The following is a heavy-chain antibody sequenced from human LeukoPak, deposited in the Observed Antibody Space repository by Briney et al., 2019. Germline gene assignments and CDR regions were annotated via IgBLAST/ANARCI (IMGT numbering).Heavy chain of an antibody. CDR1: GFTFSSYA. CDR3: ARDGEGITGTTSDY. V-gene: IGHV3-30-3*01. D-gene: IGHD1-7*01. CDR2: ISYDGSNK. Sequence: PGGSLRLSCAASGFTFSSYAMHWVRQAPGKGLEWVAVISYDGSNKYYADSVKGRFTISRDNSKNTLYLQMNSLRAEDTAVYYCARDGEGITGTTSDYWGQGTLVTVSS. J-gene: IGHJ4*02.